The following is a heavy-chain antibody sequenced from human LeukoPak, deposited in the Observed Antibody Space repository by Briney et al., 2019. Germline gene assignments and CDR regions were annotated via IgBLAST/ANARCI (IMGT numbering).Heavy chain of an antibody. CDR2: ISYDGSNK. CDR3: ARDESRSNLPPTIFDY. V-gene: IGHV3-30-3*01. D-gene: IGHD1-14*01. CDR1: GFTFSSYA. J-gene: IGHJ4*02. Sequence: PGGSLRLSCAASGFTFSSYAMHWVRQAPGKGLEWVAVISYDGSNKYYADSVKGRFTISRDNSKNTLYLQMNSLRAEDTAVYYCARDESRSNLPPTIFDYWGQGTLVTVSS.